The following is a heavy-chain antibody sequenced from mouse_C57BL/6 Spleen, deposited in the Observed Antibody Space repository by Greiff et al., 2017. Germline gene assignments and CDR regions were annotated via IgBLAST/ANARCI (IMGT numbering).Heavy chain of an antibody. D-gene: IGHD1-1*01. V-gene: IGHV1-81*01. CDR3: ARSGNYEGRYYAMDY. Sequence: VQLVESGAELARPGASVKLSCKASGYTFTSYGISWVKQRTGQGLEWIGEIYPRSGNTYYNEKFKGKATLTADKSSSTAYMELRSLTSEDSAVYFCARSGNYEGRYYAMDYWGQGTSVTVSS. J-gene: IGHJ4*01. CDR2: IYPRSGNT. CDR1: GYTFTSYG.